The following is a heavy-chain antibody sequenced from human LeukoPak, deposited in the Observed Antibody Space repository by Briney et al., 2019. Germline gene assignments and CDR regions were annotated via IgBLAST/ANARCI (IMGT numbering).Heavy chain of an antibody. CDR2: IYYSGST. V-gene: IGHV4-59*01. CDR1: GGSSSGYY. Sequence: SETLSLTCAVYGGSSSGYYWSWIRQPPGKGLEWIGYIYYSGSTKYNPSLKSRVTISVDTSKNQFSLKMSSVTAADTAVYYCARNHGSGRGEWFDPWGQGTLVTVSS. CDR3: ARNHGSGRGEWFDP. J-gene: IGHJ5*02. D-gene: IGHD3-10*01.